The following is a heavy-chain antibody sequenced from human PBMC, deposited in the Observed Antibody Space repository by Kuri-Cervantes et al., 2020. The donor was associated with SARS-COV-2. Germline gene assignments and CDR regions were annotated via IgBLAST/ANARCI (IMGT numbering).Heavy chain of an antibody. D-gene: IGHD2-21*01. J-gene: IGHJ6*02. CDR2: ISAYNGDT. CDR3: ARDSIVVLASLPYCDGMDV. Sequence: ASVKVSCKASGYTFTSYGVSWVRQAPGQGLEWMGWISAYNGDTNYAQKFQGRVTMTTDTSTNTAYMELRSLRSDDTAIYYCARDSIVVLASLPYCDGMDVWGQGTTVTVSS. CDR1: GYTFTSYG. V-gene: IGHV1-18*04.